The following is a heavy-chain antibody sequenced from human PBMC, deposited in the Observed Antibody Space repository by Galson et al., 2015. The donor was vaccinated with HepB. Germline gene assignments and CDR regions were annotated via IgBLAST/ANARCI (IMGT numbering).Heavy chain of an antibody. V-gene: IGHV3-9*01. J-gene: IGHJ4*02. CDR2: ISWNSGSI. Sequence: LRLSCAASGFTFDDYAMHWVRQAPGKGLEWVSGISWNSGSIGYADSVKGRFTISRDNAKNSLYMQMNSLRAEDTALYYCAKAPLPHSGSLYFDYWGQGTLVTVSS. D-gene: IGHD1-26*01. CDR1: GFTFDDYA. CDR3: AKAPLPHSGSLYFDY.